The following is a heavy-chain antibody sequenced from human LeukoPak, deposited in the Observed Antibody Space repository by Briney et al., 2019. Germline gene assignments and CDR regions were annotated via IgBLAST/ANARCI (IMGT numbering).Heavy chain of an antibody. CDR1: GYTFTGYY. J-gene: IGHJ4*02. V-gene: IGHV1-2*02. CDR2: INPNSGGT. D-gene: IGHD3-3*01. Sequence: ASVKVSCKASGYTFTGYYMHWVRQAPGQGLEWMGWINPNSGGTNYAQKFQGRVTMTRDTSISTAYMELSRLRSDDTAVYYCARVGGYDFWSAFAMDYWGQGTLVTVSS. CDR3: ARVGGYDFWSAFAMDY.